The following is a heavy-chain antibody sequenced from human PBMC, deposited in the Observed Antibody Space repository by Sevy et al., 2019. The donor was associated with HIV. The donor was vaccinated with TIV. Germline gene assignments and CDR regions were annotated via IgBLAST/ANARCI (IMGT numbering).Heavy chain of an antibody. V-gene: IGHV4-59*01. J-gene: IGHJ5*02. CDR1: GGSISTYY. D-gene: IGHD5-12*01. Sequence: SETLSLTCTVSGGSISTYYWSWIRQPPGKGLEYIGYIYYTGSTNYNLSLKSRVTISVDTSKNQFSLNLRSVTAVDTAVYYCAGAPPVRSGDDSLNWFDPWGQGTLVTVSS. CDR2: IYYTGST. CDR3: AGAPPVRSGDDSLNWFDP.